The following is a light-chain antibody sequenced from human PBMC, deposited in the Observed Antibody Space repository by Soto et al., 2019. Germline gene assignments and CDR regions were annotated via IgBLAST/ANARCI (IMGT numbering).Light chain of an antibody. Sequence: QSITISCTGTSSDVGSYNLVSWYQQHPGKAPKVMIYEVSKRPSGVPNRFSGSKSGYTASLTISGLQAEDEADYYCCSYAGSSTYVFGTGTKVTVL. CDR1: SSDVGSYNL. CDR3: CSYAGSSTYV. J-gene: IGLJ1*01. CDR2: EVS. V-gene: IGLV2-23*02.